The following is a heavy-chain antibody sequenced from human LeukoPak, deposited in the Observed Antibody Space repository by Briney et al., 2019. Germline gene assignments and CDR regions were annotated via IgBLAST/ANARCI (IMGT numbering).Heavy chain of an antibody. D-gene: IGHD6-13*01. Sequence: PEGSLRLSCAASGLSFRTYGMIWARQAPGKGLEWISYISSSSNPIHYADSVKGRFTISRDNAKNSLYLQLSSLRDEDTAVYYCARDPGKKRAAACGDLWGQGTLVIVSS. V-gene: IGHV3-48*02. J-gene: IGHJ4*02. CDR3: ARDPGKKRAAACGDL. CDR2: ISSSSNPI. CDR1: GLSFRTYG.